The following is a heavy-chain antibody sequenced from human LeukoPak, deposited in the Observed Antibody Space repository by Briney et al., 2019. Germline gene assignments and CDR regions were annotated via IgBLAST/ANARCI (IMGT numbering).Heavy chain of an antibody. V-gene: IGHV3-21*01. CDR2: ISSSSRYI. J-gene: IGHJ4*02. Sequence: GGSLRLSCAASGFTFSNAWMSWVRQAPGKGLEWVSSISSSSRYIYYADSVKGRFTISRDNAKNSLYLRLSSLRAEDTAVYYCARDFAGHCSSSNCYADCWGQGTLVTVSS. D-gene: IGHD2-2*01. CDR3: ARDFAGHCSSSNCYADC. CDR1: GFTFSNAW.